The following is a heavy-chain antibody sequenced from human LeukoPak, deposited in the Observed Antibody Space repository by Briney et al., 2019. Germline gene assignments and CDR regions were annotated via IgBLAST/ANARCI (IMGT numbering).Heavy chain of an antibody. J-gene: IGHJ4*02. CDR3: AGLPAYYDILTGIFDY. CDR1: GYFISSGYY. Sequence: PSETLSLTCNVSGYFISSGYYWGWIRQPPGKGLEWIGSIYYSGSTYYNPSLKSRVTISVDTSKNQFSLKLSSVTAADTAVYYCAGLPAYYDILTGIFDYWGQGTLVTVSS. V-gene: IGHV4-38-2*02. D-gene: IGHD3-9*01. CDR2: IYYSGST.